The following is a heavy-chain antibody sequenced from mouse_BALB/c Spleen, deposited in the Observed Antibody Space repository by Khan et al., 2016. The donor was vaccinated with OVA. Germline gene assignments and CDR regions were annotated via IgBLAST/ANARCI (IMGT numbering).Heavy chain of an antibody. V-gene: IGHV1S81*02. D-gene: IGHD1-1*01. CDR3: ARINERVATYFDY. Sequence: QVQLQQSGAELVKAGASVKMSCKASGYTFTSYWMHWVKQRLGQGLEWFAETNPTNGRTYYNEKFKSKATLTVDKSSSTAYMLLSGPTFEDSAVYDWARINERVATYFDYWGQGTTLTVSS. J-gene: IGHJ2*01. CDR1: GYTFTSYW. CDR2: TNPTNGRT.